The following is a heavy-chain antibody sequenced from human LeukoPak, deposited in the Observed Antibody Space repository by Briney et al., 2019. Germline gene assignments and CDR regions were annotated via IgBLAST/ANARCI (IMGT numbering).Heavy chain of an antibody. V-gene: IGHV3-53*01. CDR3: AKLFYSSSAGDAFDI. CDR2: IYSGGST. CDR1: GFTVSSNY. J-gene: IGHJ3*02. D-gene: IGHD6-6*01. Sequence: GGSLRLSCAASGFTVSSNYMSWVRQAPGKGLEWVSVIYSGGSTYYADSVKGRFTISRHNSKNTLYLQMNSLRAEDTAVYYCAKLFYSSSAGDAFDIWGQGTMVTVSS.